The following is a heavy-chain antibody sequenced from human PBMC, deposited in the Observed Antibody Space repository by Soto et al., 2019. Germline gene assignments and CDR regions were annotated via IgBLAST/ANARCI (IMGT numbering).Heavy chain of an antibody. D-gene: IGHD2-15*01. J-gene: IGHJ4*02. V-gene: IGHV3-21*01. CDR2: ITSSSTYR. Sequence: EVQLVESGGGLVKPGGSLRLSCAASGFTFSTYSMNWVRQAPGKGLEWVSDITSSSTYRFYADSVKGRFTISRDDAKNSLYLQMNRLRAEDTGVYYCARDLGVAVATLTLDYWGQGTLVTVSS. CDR1: GFTFSTYS. CDR3: ARDLGVAVATLTLDY.